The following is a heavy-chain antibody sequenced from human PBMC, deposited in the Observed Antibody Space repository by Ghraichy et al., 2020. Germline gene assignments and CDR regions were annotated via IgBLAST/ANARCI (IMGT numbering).Heavy chain of an antibody. CDR2: ISSSGTTI. CDR1: GFTFRDYY. CDR3: ARDMGDFWSGYSSTDYYYFGMDV. J-gene: IGHJ6*02. V-gene: IGHV3-11*01. D-gene: IGHD3-3*01. Sequence: GESLNISCAASGFTFRDYYMTWIRQAPGKGLECLSYISSSGTTIYYADSVKGRFTIARDNSKKSLYLQMNSLRAEDTAVYYCARDMGDFWSGYSSTDYYYFGMDVWGQGTTGTVSS.